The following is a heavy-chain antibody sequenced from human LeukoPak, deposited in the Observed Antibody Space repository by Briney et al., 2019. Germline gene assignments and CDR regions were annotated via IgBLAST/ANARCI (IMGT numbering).Heavy chain of an antibody. Sequence: GGSLRLSCAASGFTFSDCNMNWVRQAPGKGLEWVSYITNGGSTIHHADSVKGPFTISRDNAKKTLYLQMNSLRAEDTAVYYCARSIGLTGGGVDVWGQGTTVTVSS. J-gene: IGHJ6*02. CDR1: GFTFSDCN. V-gene: IGHV3-11*01. CDR2: ITNGGSTI. D-gene: IGHD3-9*01. CDR3: ARSIGLTGGGVDV.